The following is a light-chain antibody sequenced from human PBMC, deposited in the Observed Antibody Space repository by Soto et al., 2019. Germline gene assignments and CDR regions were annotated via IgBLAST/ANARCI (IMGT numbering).Light chain of an antibody. V-gene: IGKV1-39*01. J-gene: IGKJ4*01. CDR1: QSISSY. CDR3: QKYNGVPLT. Sequence: DIQMTQSPSSLSASVGDRVTITCRASQSISSYLNWYQQKPGKAPKLLIYAASSLQSGVPSRFSGSGSGTDFTLTISSLQPEDVAIYYCQKYNGVPLTFGGGTKVDIK. CDR2: AAS.